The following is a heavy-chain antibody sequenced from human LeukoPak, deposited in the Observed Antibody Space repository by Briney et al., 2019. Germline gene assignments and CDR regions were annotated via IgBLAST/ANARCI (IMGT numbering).Heavy chain of an antibody. CDR1: GFTFSNAW. CDR2: IKSKTDGGTT. CDR3: TTRPGIAAAGIVGAFDI. V-gene: IGHV3-15*01. J-gene: IGHJ3*02. Sequence: PGGSLRLSCAASGFTFSNAWMSWVRQAPGKGLEWVGRIKSKTDGGTTDYAAPVKGRFTISRDDSKNTLYLQMNSLKTEDTAVYYCTTRPGIAAAGIVGAFDIWGQGTMVTVSS. D-gene: IGHD6-13*01.